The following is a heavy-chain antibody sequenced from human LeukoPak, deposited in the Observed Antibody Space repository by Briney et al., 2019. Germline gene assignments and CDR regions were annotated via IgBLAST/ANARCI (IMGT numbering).Heavy chain of an antibody. D-gene: IGHD6-19*01. Sequence: SETLSLTCAVYGGSFSGYYWSWIRQPPGKGLEWIGEINHSGSTNYNPSLKSRVTISVDTSKNQFSLKLSSVTAADTAVYYCAREIAVAGTSFWDHWGQGTLVTVSS. CDR3: AREIAVAGTSFWDH. CDR2: INHSGST. V-gene: IGHV4-34*01. CDR1: GGSFSGYY. J-gene: IGHJ4*02.